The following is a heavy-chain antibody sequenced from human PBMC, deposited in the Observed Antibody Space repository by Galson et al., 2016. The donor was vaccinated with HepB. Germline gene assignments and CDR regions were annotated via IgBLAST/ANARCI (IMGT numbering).Heavy chain of an antibody. CDR1: GLRFSSYG. CDR2: ISHDGRKK. J-gene: IGHJ6*02. D-gene: IGHD3-10*01. V-gene: IGHV3-30*18. CDR3: AKVELNSKQYYYYGMDV. Sequence: SLRLSCAASGLRFSSYGMHWVRQAPGKGLEWVAVISHDGRKKYYGDSVQGRFTISRDNSKNTLYLQMNSVRADDTAVYYCAKVELNSKQYYYYGMDVWGQGTTVTVSS.